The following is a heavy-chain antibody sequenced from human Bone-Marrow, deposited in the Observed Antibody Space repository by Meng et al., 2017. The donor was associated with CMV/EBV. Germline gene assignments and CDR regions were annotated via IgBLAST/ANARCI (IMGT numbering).Heavy chain of an antibody. J-gene: IGHJ4*02. Sequence: GGSLRLSCAASGFTVSSNYMSWVRQAPGKGLEWVSVIYSGGSTYYADSVKGRFTISRDNSKNTLYLQMNSLRAEDTAVYYCAGDPDSTPPVDYWGQGTLVTVSS. V-gene: IGHV3-53*01. CDR2: IYSGGST. CDR1: GFTVSSNY. D-gene: IGHD3-22*01. CDR3: AGDPDSTPPVDY.